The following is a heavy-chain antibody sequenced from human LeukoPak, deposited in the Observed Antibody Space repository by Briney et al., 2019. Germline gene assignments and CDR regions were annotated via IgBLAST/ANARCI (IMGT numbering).Heavy chain of an antibody. D-gene: IGHD6-13*01. CDR1: GFTFSSYA. CDR2: ISYDGSNK. V-gene: IGHV3-30*04. J-gene: IGHJ3*02. CDR3: ARDRSSSWYESHAFDI. Sequence: GGSLRLSCAASGFTFSSYAMHWVRQAPGKGLEGVAVISYDGSNKYYADSVKGRFPIPRDNSKNTLYLQMNSLRAEDTAVYYCARDRSSSWYESHAFDIWGQGTMVTVSS.